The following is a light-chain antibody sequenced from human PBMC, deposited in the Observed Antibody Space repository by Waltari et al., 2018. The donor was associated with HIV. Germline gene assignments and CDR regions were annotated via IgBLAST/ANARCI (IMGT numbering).Light chain of an antibody. CDR3: MQGTHWPPT. Sequence: EVVMSQFPLSLAVTPGQPASISCTSSEGLVYRDGNTYSNWFHQRPGQSPRRLIFRVSNWDPGVPDRFRGSGSHTNFTLEITRVQSDDVGIFYCMQGTHWPPTFGQGTRLEI. CDR1: EGLVYRDGNTY. CDR2: RVS. J-gene: IGKJ2*01. V-gene: IGKV2D-30*01.